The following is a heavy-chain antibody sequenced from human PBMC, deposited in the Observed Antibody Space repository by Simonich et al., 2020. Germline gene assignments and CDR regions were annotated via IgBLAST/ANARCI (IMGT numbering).Heavy chain of an antibody. CDR2: IYYIGST. CDR1: GGSISSSSYY. V-gene: IGHV4-39*01. J-gene: IGHJ3*02. CDR3: ARHAGFAFDI. Sequence: QLQLQESGPGLVKPSETLSLTCTVSGGSISSSSYYWGWNRQPPGKGLGWIGSIYYIGSTYYNPSLKSRVTISVDTSKNQFSLKLSSVTAADTAVYYCARHAGFAFDIWGQGTMVTVSS. D-gene: IGHD6-13*01.